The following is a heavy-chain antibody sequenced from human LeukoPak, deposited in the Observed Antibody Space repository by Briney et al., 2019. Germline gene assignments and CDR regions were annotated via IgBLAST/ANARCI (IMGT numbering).Heavy chain of an antibody. CDR2: IGGRGGST. Sequence: GGSLRLSCAASGFPFSSYAMSWVRQAPGKGLEWVSTIGGRGGSTYYADSVKGRFTIFRDNSKNTLYLQMNSLRAEDTAVYYCAKQGRDWLRDYYYYMDVWGKGTTVTISS. J-gene: IGHJ6*03. D-gene: IGHD3-9*01. CDR1: GFPFSSYA. V-gene: IGHV3-23*01. CDR3: AKQGRDWLRDYYYYMDV.